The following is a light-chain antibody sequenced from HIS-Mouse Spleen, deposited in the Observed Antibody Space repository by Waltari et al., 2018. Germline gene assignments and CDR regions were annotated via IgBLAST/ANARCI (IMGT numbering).Light chain of an antibody. V-gene: IGLV3-10*01. CDR1: ACPTKY. J-gene: IGLJ2*01. CDR3: YSTDSSGNHRV. Sequence: SYELTQPPSVSVSPGKTARLTCPGDACPTKYADWYQQKSGPAHVLVIYEYSERPSRIPDRFSGSSSGTMATLTISGAQVEDEADYYCYSTDSSGNHRVFGGGTKLTVL. CDR2: EYS.